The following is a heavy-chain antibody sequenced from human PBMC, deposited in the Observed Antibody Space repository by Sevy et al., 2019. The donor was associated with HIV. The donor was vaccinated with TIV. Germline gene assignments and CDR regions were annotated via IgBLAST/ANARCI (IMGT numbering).Heavy chain of an antibody. D-gene: IGHD6-13*01. V-gene: IGHV3-72*01. CDR1: GFSFSDHY. CDR3: ATHAGIAAAGRVFDY. Sequence: GGSLRLSCAASGFSFSDHYMEWVRQAPGKGLEWVGRIRNKADSYTTEDAASVKGRFTISRDDSKNSLYLLMNSLKTEDTAVYYCATHAGIAAAGRVFDYWGQGPLVTVSS. CDR2: IRNKADSYTT. J-gene: IGHJ4*02.